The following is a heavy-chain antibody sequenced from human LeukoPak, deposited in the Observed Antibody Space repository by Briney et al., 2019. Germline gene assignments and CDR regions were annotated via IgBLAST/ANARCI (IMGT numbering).Heavy chain of an antibody. Sequence: ASVKVSCKASGYTFTSYDINWVRQATGQGLEWVGWINPNSGGTNYAQKFQGRVTMTWDTSISTAYMELSRLRSDDTAVHYCAREGGYTYGFVYWGQGTLVTVSS. CDR2: INPNSGGT. CDR1: GYTFTSYD. J-gene: IGHJ4*02. D-gene: IGHD5-18*01. V-gene: IGHV1-2*02. CDR3: AREGGYTYGFVY.